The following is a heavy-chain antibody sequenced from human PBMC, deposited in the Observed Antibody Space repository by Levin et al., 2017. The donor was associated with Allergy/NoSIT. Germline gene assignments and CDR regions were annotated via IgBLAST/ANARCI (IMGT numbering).Heavy chain of an antibody. CDR2: IYPGDSDT. V-gene: IGHV5-51*01. J-gene: IGHJ5*02. CDR3: ARQYSSSWNRIPFDP. CDR1: GYSFTSYW. D-gene: IGHD6-6*01. Sequence: RGESLKISCKGSGYSFTSYWIGWVRQMPGKGLEWMGIIYPGDSDTRYSPSFQGQVTISADKSISTAYLQWSSLKASDTAMYYCARQYSSSWNRIPFDPWGQGTLVTVSS.